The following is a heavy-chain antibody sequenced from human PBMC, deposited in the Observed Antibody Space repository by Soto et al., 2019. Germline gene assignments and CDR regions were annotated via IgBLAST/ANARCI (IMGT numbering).Heavy chain of an antibody. J-gene: IGHJ6*02. CDR2: IYYSGST. D-gene: IGHD4-4*01. CDR3: AREFNDYSKTHYYYYGMDV. Sequence: SETLSLTCTVSGGSISSYYWSWIRQPPGKGLEWIGYIYYSGSTNYNPSLKSRVTISVDTSKNQFSLKLSSVTAADTAVYYCAREFNDYSKTHYYYYGMDVWGQGTTVTVSS. V-gene: IGHV4-59*01. CDR1: GGSISSYY.